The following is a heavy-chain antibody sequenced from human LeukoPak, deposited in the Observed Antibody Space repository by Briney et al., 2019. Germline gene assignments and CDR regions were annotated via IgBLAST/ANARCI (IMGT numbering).Heavy chain of an antibody. CDR2: IIPIFGTA. CDR1: GGTFSSYA. J-gene: IGHJ4*02. D-gene: IGHD3-16*01. V-gene: IGHV1-69*06. CDR3: ARVGPPTTIGGVSDEY. Sequence: ASVKVSCKASGGTFSSYAISWVRQAPGQGLEWMGGIIPIFGTANYAQKFQGRVTITADKSTSTAYMELSSLRSEDTAVYYCARVGPPTTIGGVSDEYWGQGTLVTVSS.